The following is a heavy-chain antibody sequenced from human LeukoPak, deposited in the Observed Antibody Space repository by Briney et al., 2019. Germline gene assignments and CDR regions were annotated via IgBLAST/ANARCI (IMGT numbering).Heavy chain of an antibody. CDR1: GGSFSGYY. D-gene: IGHD6-13*01. Sequence: KSSETLSLTCAVYGGSFSGYYWSWIRQPPGKGLEWIGEINHSGSTNYNPSLKSRVTISVDTSKNQFSLKLSSVTAADTAVYYCARGQSSSWLSYVNYYYYMDVWGKGTTVTISS. CDR2: INHSGST. V-gene: IGHV4-34*01. J-gene: IGHJ6*03. CDR3: ARGQSSSWLSYVNYYYYMDV.